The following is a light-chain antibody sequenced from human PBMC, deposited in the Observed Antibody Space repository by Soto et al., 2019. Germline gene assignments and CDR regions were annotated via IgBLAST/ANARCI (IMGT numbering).Light chain of an antibody. J-gene: IGKJ5*01. CDR3: QQYDNWPIT. V-gene: IGKV3-15*01. CDR2: GAS. CDR1: QSVSNN. Sequence: EIVLTQSPDTLSLSPGERATLSCRASQSVSNNYLAWYQQKPGQAPRLLIYGASNRATDVPGRFSGSGSGTEFTLTISSLQSEDFAVYYCQQYDNWPITFGQGTLLEIK.